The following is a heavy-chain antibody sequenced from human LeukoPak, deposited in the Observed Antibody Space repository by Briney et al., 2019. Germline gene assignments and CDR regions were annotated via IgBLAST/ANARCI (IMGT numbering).Heavy chain of an antibody. CDR2: INAGNGNT. J-gene: IGHJ4*02. CDR1: GYTFTSYA. D-gene: IGHD6-19*01. CDR3: ARVGYSSGWPPFDY. Sequence: ASVKVSCKASGYTFTSYAMHWVRQAPGQRLEWMGWINAGNGNTKYSQKFQGRVTITADKSTSTAYMELSSLRSEDTAVYYCARVGYSSGWPPFDYWGQGTLVTVSS. V-gene: IGHV1-3*01.